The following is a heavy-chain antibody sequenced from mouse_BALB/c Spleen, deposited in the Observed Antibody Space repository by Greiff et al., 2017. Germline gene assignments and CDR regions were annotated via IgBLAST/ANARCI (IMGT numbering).Heavy chain of an antibody. CDR3: TRYYRYYFDY. CDR2: IYPGSGST. J-gene: IGHJ2*01. Sequence: LQQPGSELVRPGASVKLSCKASGYKFTSYWMHWVKQRHGQGLEWIGNIYPGSGSTNYDEKFKSKGTLTVDTSSSTAYMHLSSLTSEDSAVYYCTRYYRYYFDYWGQGTTLTVSS. V-gene: IGHV1S22*01. CDR1: GYKFTSYW. D-gene: IGHD2-14*01.